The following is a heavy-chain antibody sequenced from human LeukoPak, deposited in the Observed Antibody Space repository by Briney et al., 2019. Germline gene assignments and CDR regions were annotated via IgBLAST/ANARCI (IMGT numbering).Heavy chain of an antibody. CDR2: IKQDGSEK. V-gene: IGHV3-7*05. CDR1: GVTFSSYW. J-gene: IGHJ4*02. D-gene: IGHD2-2*03. CDR3: AKDSGYCSSSGCYFDF. Sequence: GGSLRLSCAGSGVTFSSYWMSWVRQAPGKGLEWVANIKQDGSEKYYVDSVKGRFTISRDNSKNTLYLQMNSLRAEDTAVYYCAKDSGYCSSSGCYFDFWGQGTLVSVSS.